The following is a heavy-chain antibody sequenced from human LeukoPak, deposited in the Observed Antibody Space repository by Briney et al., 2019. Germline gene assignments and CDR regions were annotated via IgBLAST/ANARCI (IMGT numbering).Heavy chain of an antibody. D-gene: IGHD3-22*01. J-gene: IGHJ4*02. CDR2: IHYSGST. Sequence: PAETLSLTCTVSGGSISSRSYSWGWIRPPPGKGLEWIGSIHYSGSTYYNPSLKSRATVSADTPKNQFSLKLSSVTAADTAVYYCASTTSGYWDYWGQGTLVTVSS. CDR1: GGSISSRSYS. CDR3: ASTTSGYWDY. V-gene: IGHV4-39*01.